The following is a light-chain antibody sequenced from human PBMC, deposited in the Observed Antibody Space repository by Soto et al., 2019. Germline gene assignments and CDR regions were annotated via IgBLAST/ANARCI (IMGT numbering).Light chain of an antibody. CDR3: QHYNNWPPWT. CDR2: GAS. V-gene: IGKV3-15*01. CDR1: QSVSSN. Sequence: EIVMTQSPATLSVSPGDRATLSSRASQSVSSNLAWYQQRPGQAPRLLIYGASTRATGIPARFSGSGSGTEFTLTISTLQSEDFAIYYCQHYNNWPPWTFGQGTKVDIK. J-gene: IGKJ1*01.